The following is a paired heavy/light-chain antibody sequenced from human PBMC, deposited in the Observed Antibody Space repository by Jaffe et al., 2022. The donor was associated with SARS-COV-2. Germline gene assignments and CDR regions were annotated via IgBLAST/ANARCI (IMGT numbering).Heavy chain of an antibody. CDR2: VAYDGDKK. V-gene: IGHV3-30*18. Sequence: QVQLVQSGGGVVQPGRSLRLSCAASGFTFSRYGMHWVRQAPGKGLEWVATVAYDGDKKFYVDSVKGRFTVSRDNSRNTLYLQLSSLRLEDTALYYCAKDRTACSGGGPCYLRSFDYWGQGTPVTVSS. D-gene: IGHD2-15*01. J-gene: IGHJ4*02. CDR1: GFTFSRYG. CDR3: AKDRTACSGGGPCYLRSFDY.
Light chain of an antibody. J-gene: IGKJ2*01. CDR3: QQFANLPFT. Sequence: DIQMTQSPSSLSASVGDRVTITCQASQDISSSLNWYQQTPGRAPKLLIYDASNLQTGVPSRFSGSGSGTHFTFTINSLQPVDIATYYCQQFANLPFTFGQGTKVEIK. CDR1: QDISSS. CDR2: DAS. V-gene: IGKV1-33*01.